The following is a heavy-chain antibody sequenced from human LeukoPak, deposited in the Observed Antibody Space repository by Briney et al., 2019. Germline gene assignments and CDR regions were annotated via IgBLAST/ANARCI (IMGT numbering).Heavy chain of an antibody. CDR1: GFTFSSYS. Sequence: PGGSLRLSCAASGFTFSSYSMNWVRQAPGKGLEWVSYISSNSSTIYYADSVKGRFTISRDNAKNSLYLQINSLRDEDTAVYYCARVSGSYNADYWGQGTLVTVSS. CDR2: ISSNSSTI. D-gene: IGHD1-26*01. V-gene: IGHV3-48*02. J-gene: IGHJ4*02. CDR3: ARVSGSYNADY.